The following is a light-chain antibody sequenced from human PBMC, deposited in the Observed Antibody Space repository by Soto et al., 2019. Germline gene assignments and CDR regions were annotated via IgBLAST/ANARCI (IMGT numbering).Light chain of an antibody. V-gene: IGLV2-14*03. CDR2: DVS. CDR1: SSDVGYYNY. CDR3: SSYTTSSTVV. Sequence: QSALTQPASVSGSPGQSITISCTGTSSDVGYYNYVSWYQQHPGKAPRLMIYDVSYRPSGVSNRFSGFKSGNTASLTISGLQAEDEADYYCSSYTTSSTVVFGGGTKVTVL. J-gene: IGLJ2*01.